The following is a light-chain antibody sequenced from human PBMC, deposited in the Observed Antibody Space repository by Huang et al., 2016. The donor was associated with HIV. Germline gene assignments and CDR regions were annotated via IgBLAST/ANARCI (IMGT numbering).Light chain of an antibody. CDR1: QDINNF. CDR2: DAS. V-gene: IGKV1-33*01. J-gene: IGKJ4*01. Sequence: DIQMTQSPSSLSASVGDRVTTTCQASQDINNFLNWYQQKPGKAPKLLILDASKLQTGVPSRFSGRGSGKHCTFTINSLQRDDIGTYYCQQYDDVPISFGGGTKV. CDR3: QQYDDVPIS.